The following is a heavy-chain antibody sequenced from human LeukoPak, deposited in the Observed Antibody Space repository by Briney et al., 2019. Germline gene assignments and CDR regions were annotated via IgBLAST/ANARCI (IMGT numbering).Heavy chain of an antibody. J-gene: IGHJ6*03. V-gene: IGHV4-59*12. D-gene: IGHD4/OR15-4a*01. CDR2: IYYSGST. CDR3: AREVLVHSSYYYYYYMDV. CDR1: GGSISSYY. Sequence: SETLSLTCTVSGGSISSYYWSWIRQPPGKGLEWIGYIYYSGSTYYNPSLKSRVTISVDTSKNQFSLKLSSVTAADTAVYYCAREVLVHSSYYYYYYMDVWGKGTTVTVSS.